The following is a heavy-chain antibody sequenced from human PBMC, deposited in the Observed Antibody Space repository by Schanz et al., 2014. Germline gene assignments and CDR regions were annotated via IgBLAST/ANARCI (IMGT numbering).Heavy chain of an antibody. J-gene: IGHJ4*02. CDR3: ARSGSSNWYFFDY. Sequence: QVQLVQSGAEVKKPGASVKVSCKASGYTFTSHGISWVRQAPGQGLEWLGWISGSNGNTNYTQKFQGRVTMTIDPYTSTAYMELRSLRSDDTAVFYCARSGSSNWYFFDYWGQGTLVTVSS. D-gene: IGHD6-13*01. CDR1: GYTFTSHG. CDR2: ISGSNGNT. V-gene: IGHV1-18*01.